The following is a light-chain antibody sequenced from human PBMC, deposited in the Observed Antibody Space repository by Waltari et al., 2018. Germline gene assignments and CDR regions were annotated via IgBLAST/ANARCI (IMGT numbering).Light chain of an antibody. CDR1: QTISTW. V-gene: IGKV1-5*01. J-gene: IGKJ1*01. CDR3: QQYQTFRT. CDR2: DAS. Sequence: SASVGDRVTITCRASQTISTWLAWYQHKPGQAPKLLIYDASTIQSGVPSRFSGSGSGTEFSLTISTLQPDDFATYYCQQYQTFRTFGRGTRVELK.